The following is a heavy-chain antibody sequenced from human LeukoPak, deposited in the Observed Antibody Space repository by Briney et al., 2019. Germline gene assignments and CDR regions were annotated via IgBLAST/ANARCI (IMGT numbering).Heavy chain of an antibody. J-gene: IGHJ4*02. Sequence: SETLSLTCTVSGDSISNYYWSWIRQPPGKGLEWIGYIYYSGTTNYNPSLKSRVTISVDTSKNQFSLKSNSVTAADTAVYFCVRINFSILTPLDDHWGQGIPVTVSS. V-gene: IGHV4-59*12. D-gene: IGHD3-9*01. CDR3: VRINFSILTPLDDH. CDR2: IYYSGTT. CDR1: GDSISNYY.